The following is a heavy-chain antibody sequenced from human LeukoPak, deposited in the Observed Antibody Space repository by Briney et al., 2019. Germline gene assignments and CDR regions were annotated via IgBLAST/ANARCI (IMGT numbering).Heavy chain of an antibody. J-gene: IGHJ4*02. D-gene: IGHD6-19*01. CDR1: GGSISLSYYY. Sequence: PSETLSLTCSVSGGSISLSYYYWGWIRQPPGKALEWIGSVYYSGTTSYNPSLKSRVTISVDMSKNHFSLRLSSVTAADTAMYYCARGTLYSGWSYYFDYWGQGSLVTVSS. CDR2: VYYSGTT. CDR3: ARGTLYSGWSYYFDY. V-gene: IGHV4-39*07.